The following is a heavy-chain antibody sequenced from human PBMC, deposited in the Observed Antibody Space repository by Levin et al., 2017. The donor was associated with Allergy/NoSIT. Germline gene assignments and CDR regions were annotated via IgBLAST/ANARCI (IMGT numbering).Heavy chain of an antibody. V-gene: IGHV3-33*01. CDR1: GFTFSSYG. CDR3: AREGGDAFDI. D-gene: IGHD2-15*01. Sequence: GESLKISCAASGFTFSSYGIHWVRQAPGKGLEWVAVIWYDGSNKYYADSVKGRFTISRDNSKNTLYLQMNSLRAEDTAVYYCAREGGDAFDIWGQGTMVTVSS. J-gene: IGHJ3*02. CDR2: IWYDGSNK.